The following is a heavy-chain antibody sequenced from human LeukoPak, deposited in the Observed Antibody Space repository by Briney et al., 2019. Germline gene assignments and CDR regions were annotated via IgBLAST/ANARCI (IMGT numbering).Heavy chain of an antibody. CDR1: GGSISSGDYY. V-gene: IGHV4-30-4*01. Sequence: ASETLPLTCTVSGGSISSGDYYWSWIRQPPGKGLEWIGYIYYSGSTYYNPSLKSRVTISVDTSKNQFSLKLSSVTAADTAVYYCARAQTYYDFWSGENNWFDPWGQGTLVTVSS. D-gene: IGHD3-3*01. CDR2: IYYSGST. J-gene: IGHJ5*02. CDR3: ARAQTYYDFWSGENNWFDP.